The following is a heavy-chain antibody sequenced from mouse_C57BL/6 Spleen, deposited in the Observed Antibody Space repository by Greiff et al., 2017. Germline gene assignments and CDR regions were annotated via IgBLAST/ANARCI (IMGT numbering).Heavy chain of an antibody. J-gene: IGHJ1*03. CDR1: GYSITSGYY. CDR3: AREGYYGSSPYFDV. D-gene: IGHD1-1*01. Sequence: VQLQQSGPGLVKPSPSLSLTCSVTGYSITSGYYWNWIRQFPGNKLEWMGYISYDGSNNYNPSLKNRIPITRDTSKNQFFLKLNSVTTEDTATYYCAREGYYGSSPYFDVWGTGTTVTVSS. V-gene: IGHV3-6*01. CDR2: ISYDGSN.